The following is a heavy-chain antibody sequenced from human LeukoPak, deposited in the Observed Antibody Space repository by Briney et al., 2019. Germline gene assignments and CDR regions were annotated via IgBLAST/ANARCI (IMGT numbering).Heavy chain of an antibody. V-gene: IGHV1-8*01. CDR3: ARGSIVQENYFDY. CDR2: MNPNSGNT. J-gene: IGHJ4*02. D-gene: IGHD2-8*01. Sequence: ASVKVSCKASGYTFTSYDINWVRQATGQGLEWMGWMNPNSGNTGYAQKFQGRVTLTRNTSISTAYMELSSLRSEDTAVYYCARGSIVQENYFDYWGQGTLVTVSS. CDR1: GYTFTSYD.